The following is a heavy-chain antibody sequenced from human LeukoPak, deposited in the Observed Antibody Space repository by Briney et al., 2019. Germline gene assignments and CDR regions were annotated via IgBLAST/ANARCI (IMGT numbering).Heavy chain of an antibody. CDR1: GGSFSGYY. CDR2: INHSGST. Sequence: SETLSLTCAVYGGSFSGYYWSWIRQPPGKGLEWIGEINHSGSTNYNPSLKSRVTISVDTSKNQFSLKLSSVTAADTAVYYCARGKEVITMLRGLKPSYYFDYWGQGTLVTVSS. CDR3: ARGKEVITMLRGLKPSYYFDY. V-gene: IGHV4-34*01. D-gene: IGHD3-10*01. J-gene: IGHJ4*02.